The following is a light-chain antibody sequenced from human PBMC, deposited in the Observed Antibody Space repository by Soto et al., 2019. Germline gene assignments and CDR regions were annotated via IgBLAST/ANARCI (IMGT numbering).Light chain of an antibody. V-gene: IGLV2-14*03. Sequence: QSALTQPASVSGSPGQSITISCTGTSSDVGGYDYVSWYQHHPGIAPKLMIYDVSNRPSGVSNRFSGSKSGNTASLTISGLQAEDEADYYCSSYTGSSTLVFGGGTQLTVL. CDR1: SSDVGGYDY. CDR2: DVS. J-gene: IGLJ2*01. CDR3: SSYTGSSTLV.